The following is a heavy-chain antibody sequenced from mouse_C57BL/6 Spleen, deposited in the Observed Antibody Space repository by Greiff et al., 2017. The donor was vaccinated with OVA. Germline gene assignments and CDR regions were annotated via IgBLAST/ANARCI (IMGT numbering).Heavy chain of an antibody. J-gene: IGHJ2*01. CDR1: GYTFTNYW. Sequence: QVHVKQSGAELVRPGTSVKMSCKASGYTFTNYWIGWAKQRPGHGLEWIGDIYPGGGYTNYNEKFKGKATLTADKSSSTAYMQFSSLTSEDSAIYYCARYGFYFDYWGQGTTLTVSS. CDR3: ARYGFYFDY. V-gene: IGHV1-63*01. CDR2: IYPGGGYT. D-gene: IGHD2-2*01.